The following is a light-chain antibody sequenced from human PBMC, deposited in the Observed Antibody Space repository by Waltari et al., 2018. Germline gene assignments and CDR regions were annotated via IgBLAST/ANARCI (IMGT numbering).Light chain of an antibody. Sequence: DIQMTQSPSSLSASIGDRVTITCRASQRISNYLNWYHQKPGKAPKLLIYAASSLESGVPSRFSGGGSGTDFSFTISRLQPEDIATYYCQQNSSAPDTFGEGTKVEI. V-gene: IGKV1-39*01. CDR2: AAS. CDR1: QRISNY. J-gene: IGKJ4*01. CDR3: QQNSSAPDT.